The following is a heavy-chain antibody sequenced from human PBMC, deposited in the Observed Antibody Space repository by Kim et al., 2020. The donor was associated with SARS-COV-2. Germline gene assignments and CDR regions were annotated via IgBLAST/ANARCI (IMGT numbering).Heavy chain of an antibody. CDR3: AKARYGWNAFDI. V-gene: IGHV3-9*01. CDR1: GFTFDDYA. Sequence: GGSLRLSCAASGFTFDDYAMHWVRQAPGKGLEWVSGISWNSGSIGYADSVKGRFTISRDNAKNSLYLQMNSLRAEDTALYYCAKARYGWNAFDIWGQGTMVTVSS. J-gene: IGHJ3*02. CDR2: ISWNSGSI. D-gene: IGHD5-18*01.